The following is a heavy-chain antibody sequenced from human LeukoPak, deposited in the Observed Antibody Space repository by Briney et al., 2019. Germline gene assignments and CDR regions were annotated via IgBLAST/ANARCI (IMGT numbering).Heavy chain of an antibody. CDR3: ATFTDGY. D-gene: IGHD2-8*02. Sequence: GGSLRLSCAVSGNTFSSYWMHWVRQGPGKGLVWVSRINGDGTTTNYADSVKGRFTISRDNAKSTLYLQMNSLRAEDTAVYYCATFTDGYWGQGTLVTVSS. CDR2: INGDGTTT. CDR1: GNTFSSYW. V-gene: IGHV3-74*01. J-gene: IGHJ4*02.